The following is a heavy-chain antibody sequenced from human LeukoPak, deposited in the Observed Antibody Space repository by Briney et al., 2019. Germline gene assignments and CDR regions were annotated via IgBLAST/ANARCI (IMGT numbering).Heavy chain of an antibody. Sequence: ASVKVSCKVSGYTLTELSMHWVRQAPGKGLEWMGGFDPEDGETIYAQKFQGRVTMTEDTSTDTAYMELSSLRSEDTAVYYCATTTTSGYYYKYYFDYWGQGTPVTVSS. D-gene: IGHD3-22*01. J-gene: IGHJ4*02. V-gene: IGHV1-24*01. CDR1: GYTLTELS. CDR2: FDPEDGET. CDR3: ATTTTSGYYYKYYFDY.